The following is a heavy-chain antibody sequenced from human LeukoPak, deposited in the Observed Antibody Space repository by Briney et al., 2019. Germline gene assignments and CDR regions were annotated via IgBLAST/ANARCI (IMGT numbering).Heavy chain of an antibody. CDR3: AKVGYCSGGSCYYPPSDFDY. D-gene: IGHD2-15*01. CDR1: GFTFSSYA. J-gene: IGHJ4*02. V-gene: IGHV3-23*01. CDR2: ISGSASST. Sequence: GGSLRLSCAASGFTFSSYAMSWVRQAPGKGLEWVSTISGSASSTYNAESVRGRFTVSRDNSKNTLSLQMNSLTAEDTAVYYCAKVGYCSGGSCYYPPSDFDYWGQGTLVTVSS.